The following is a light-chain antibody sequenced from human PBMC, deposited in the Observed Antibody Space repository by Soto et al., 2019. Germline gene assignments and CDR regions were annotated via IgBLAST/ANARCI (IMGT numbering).Light chain of an antibody. CDR2: DAS. CDR1: QSVSNN. CDR3: QQYNNWPPWT. Sequence: ILMTQSPATLSLSPGERATLSCRASQSVSNNLAWYQQKPGQAPRLLIYDASTRATGIPARFSGSGYGTEFNLTISGLRSEDFAVYYCQQYNNWPPWTFGQGTKVEIK. J-gene: IGKJ1*01. V-gene: IGKV3-15*01.